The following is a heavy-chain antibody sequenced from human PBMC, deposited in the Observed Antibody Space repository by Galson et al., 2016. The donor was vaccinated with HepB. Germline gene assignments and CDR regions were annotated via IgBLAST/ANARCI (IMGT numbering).Heavy chain of an antibody. CDR1: GGSIRRYY. CDR2: VYYSGST. J-gene: IGHJ6*02. D-gene: IGHD3-10*01. Sequence: SETLSLTCTVSGGSIRRYYWSWIRQPPGKGLEWIGYVYYSGSTNYNPSLKSRVTISVDTSKNQFSLNLSSVTAADTAVYYCARRRDYGSGSYGYYYFYALDVWGQGTTVIVSS. CDR3: ARRRDYGSGSYGYYYFYALDV. V-gene: IGHV4-59*01.